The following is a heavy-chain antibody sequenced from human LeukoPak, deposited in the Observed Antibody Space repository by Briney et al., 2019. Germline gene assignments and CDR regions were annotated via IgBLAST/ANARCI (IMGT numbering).Heavy chain of an antibody. V-gene: IGHV4-4*09. D-gene: IGHD1-1*01. Sequence: SETLSLTCTVSGGSISSYYLSWIRQPPGKGLEWIVYIDTSGGTNYNPSLKSRVTISVDTSKNQFSLKLSSVTDADTAVYYCARGGRRYNWNPLRFDPWGQGTLVTVSS. CDR2: IDTSGGT. CDR3: ARGGRRYNWNPLRFDP. J-gene: IGHJ5*02. CDR1: GGSISSYY.